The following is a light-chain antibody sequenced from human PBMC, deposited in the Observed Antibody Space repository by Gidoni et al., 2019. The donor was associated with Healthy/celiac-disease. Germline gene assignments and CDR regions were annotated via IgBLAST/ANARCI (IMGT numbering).Light chain of an antibody. V-gene: IGLV3-21*02. CDR2: DDS. CDR1: NIGSKR. CDR3: QVWDSSSDHVV. J-gene: IGLJ2*01. Sequence: SYVLTQPPSVSGAPGQTARITCGGNNIGSKRVHWYQQKPGQVPVLVVYDDSDRPSGIPERSSGSNAGNTATLTISRVEAGDEADYYGQVWDSSSDHVVFGGGTKLTVL.